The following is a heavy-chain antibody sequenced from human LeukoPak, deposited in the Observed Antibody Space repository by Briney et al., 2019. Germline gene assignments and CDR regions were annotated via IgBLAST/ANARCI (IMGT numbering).Heavy chain of an antibody. V-gene: IGHV3-53*01. CDR3: ARDFEVAALGY. Sequence: PGGSLRLSCAASGFNVNTNYMSWVRQSPGKGLECISVTYTGGNTNYADSVKGRFTISRDNSKNTLYLQMNSLRAEDTAVYYCARDFEVAALGYWGQGTLVTVSS. CDR2: TYTGGNT. D-gene: IGHD6-6*01. CDR1: GFNVNTNY. J-gene: IGHJ4*02.